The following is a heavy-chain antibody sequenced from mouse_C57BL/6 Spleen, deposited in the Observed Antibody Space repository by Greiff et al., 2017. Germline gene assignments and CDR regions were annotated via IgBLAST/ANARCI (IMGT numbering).Heavy chain of an antibody. CDR2: IYPGDGDT. J-gene: IGHJ1*03. Sequence: VQLQESGPELVKPGASVKISCKASGYAFSSSWMNWVKQRPGQGLEWIGRIYPGDGDTNYNGKFKGKATLTADKSSSTAYMQLSSLPSEDSAVYICARDGNYRYFDVWGTGTTVTVSS. D-gene: IGHD2-1*01. CDR1: GYAFSSSW. V-gene: IGHV1-82*01. CDR3: ARDGNYRYFDV.